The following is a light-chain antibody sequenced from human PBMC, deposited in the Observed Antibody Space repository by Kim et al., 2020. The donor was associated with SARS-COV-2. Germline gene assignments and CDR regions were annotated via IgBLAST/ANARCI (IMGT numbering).Light chain of an antibody. CDR2: GAS. V-gene: IGKV3-15*01. J-gene: IGKJ1*01. CDR3: QHYNNWPWT. CDR1: QSVSSN. Sequence: VSPGESATLSCRASQSVSSNLAWYQQKPGQAPRLLIYGASTRATGIPARFSGSGSGTEFTLAISSLQSEDLAVYYCQHYNNWPWTCGQGTKVDIK.